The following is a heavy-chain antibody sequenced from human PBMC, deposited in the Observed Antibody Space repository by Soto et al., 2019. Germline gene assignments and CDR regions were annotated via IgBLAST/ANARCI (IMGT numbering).Heavy chain of an antibody. D-gene: IGHD3-22*01. CDR1: GGSISSGDYY. CDR3: ARGSSGYYDFYYFDY. V-gene: IGHV4-30-4*01. J-gene: IGHJ4*02. CDR2: IFYSGST. Sequence: QVQLQESGPGLVKPSQTLSLTCTVSGGSISSGDYYWSWIRQPPGKGLEWIGYIFYSGSTYYNPSLKRRVTISVDTSKNQFSLKLSSVTAADTAVYYCARGSSGYYDFYYFDYWGQGTLVTVSS.